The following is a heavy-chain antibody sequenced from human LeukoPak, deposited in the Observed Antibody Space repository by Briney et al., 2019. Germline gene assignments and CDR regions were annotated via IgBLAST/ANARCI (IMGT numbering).Heavy chain of an antibody. CDR2: IYYSRST. CDR1: GGSINRSGYY. D-gene: IGHD1-26*01. J-gene: IGHJ6*02. V-gene: IGHV4-31*03. CDR3: ARDSGSASYYYYGMDV. Sequence: SETLSLTCSVSGGSINRSGYYWSWIRQHPGKGLEWIGYIYYSRSTYYNPSLKSRVTISVDTSKNQFSLKLSSVTAADTAVYYCARDSGSASYYYYGMDVWGQGTTVTVSS.